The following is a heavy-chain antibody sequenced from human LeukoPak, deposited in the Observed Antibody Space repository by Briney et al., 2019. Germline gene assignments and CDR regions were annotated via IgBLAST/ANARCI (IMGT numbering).Heavy chain of an antibody. J-gene: IGHJ4*02. V-gene: IGHV3-74*01. CDR1: GFTFSSYW. CDR3: ARVIERGPDYGDYEERGSDFDY. D-gene: IGHD4-17*01. CDR2: INSDGSST. Sequence: GGSLRLSCAASGFTFSSYWMHWVRQAPGKGLVWVSRINSDGSSTSYADSVKGRFTISRDNAKNTLYLQMNSLRAEDTAVYYCARVIERGPDYGDYEERGSDFDYWGQGTLVTVSS.